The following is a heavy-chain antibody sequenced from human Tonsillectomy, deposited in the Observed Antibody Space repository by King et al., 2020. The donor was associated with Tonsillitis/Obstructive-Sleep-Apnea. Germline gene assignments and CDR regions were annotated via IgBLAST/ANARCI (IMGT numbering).Heavy chain of an antibody. CDR3: ARGAGYCSGGRCYFGY. CDR1: GGSFSGYY. V-gene: IGHV4-34*01. D-gene: IGHD2-15*01. CDR2: SNHSGST. Sequence: VQLQQWGAGLLKPSETLSLTCAVYGGSFSGYYWSWIRQPPGKGLEWIGESNHSGSTNYNPSLKSRVTISEDTSKNQFSLKLSSVTAADTAVYNCARGAGYCSGGRCYFGYWGQGTLVTVSS. J-gene: IGHJ4*02.